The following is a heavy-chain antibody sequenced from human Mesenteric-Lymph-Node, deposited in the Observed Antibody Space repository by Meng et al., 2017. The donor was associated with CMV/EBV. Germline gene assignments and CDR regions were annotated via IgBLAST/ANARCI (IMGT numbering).Heavy chain of an antibody. CDR2: INPHSGGT. CDR1: GYTFIAYW. CDR3: ARDGAYSGSWYSGTD. V-gene: IGHV1-2*06. J-gene: IGHJ4*02. Sequence: SGYTFIAYWIHWVRQAPGQGLEWMGRINPHSGGTHSAQEFQSRVTMTRDTSISTVYMELNSLRSDDTAVYFCARDGAYSGSWYSGTDWGQGTLVTVSS. D-gene: IGHD6-13*01.